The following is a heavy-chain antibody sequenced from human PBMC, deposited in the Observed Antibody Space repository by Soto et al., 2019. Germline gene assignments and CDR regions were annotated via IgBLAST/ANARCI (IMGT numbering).Heavy chain of an antibody. CDR1: GFTFSSYA. V-gene: IGHV3-23*01. Sequence: GSLRLSCAASGFTFSSYAMSWVRQAPGKGLEWVSAISGSGGSTYYADSVKGRFTISRDNSKNTLYLQMNSLRAEDTAVYYCAKFRDIVVVPAAMHHYYYYYGMDVWGQGTTVTVSS. D-gene: IGHD2-2*01. CDR3: AKFRDIVVVPAAMHHYYYYYGMDV. J-gene: IGHJ6*02. CDR2: ISGSGGST.